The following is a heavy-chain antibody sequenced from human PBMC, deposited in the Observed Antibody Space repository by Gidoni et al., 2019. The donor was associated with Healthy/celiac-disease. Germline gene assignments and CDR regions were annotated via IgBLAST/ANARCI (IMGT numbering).Heavy chain of an antibody. V-gene: IGHV1-3*01. CDR3: ARAQQQLASLDY. Sequence: QVELVQSGTEVKKPGASVKVSCKASGYTFTSYAIHWVRQAPGQRLEWMGWINAGNGNTKYSQRFQGRVTMTRDTSASTASMELSSLRSEDTAVYYCARAQQQLASLDYWGQGTLVTVSS. CDR1: GYTFTSYA. J-gene: IGHJ4*02. CDR2: INAGNGNT. D-gene: IGHD6-13*01.